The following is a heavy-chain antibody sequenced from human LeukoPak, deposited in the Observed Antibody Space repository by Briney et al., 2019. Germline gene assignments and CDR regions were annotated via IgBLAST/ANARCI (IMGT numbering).Heavy chain of an antibody. D-gene: IGHD6-19*01. V-gene: IGHV5-51*01. CDR3: ARRRNSAWDFDY. J-gene: IGHJ4*02. CDR2: IYPGDSDI. CDR1: GSIFTSYW. Sequence: GASLQISCEGAGSIFTSYWIGWGRLLPGKGLEGMGVIYPGDSDIRYSPSFLGQVTFSADKSSSTAYMQWSSLKASDTAMYYCARRRNSAWDFDYWGQGTLVTVSS.